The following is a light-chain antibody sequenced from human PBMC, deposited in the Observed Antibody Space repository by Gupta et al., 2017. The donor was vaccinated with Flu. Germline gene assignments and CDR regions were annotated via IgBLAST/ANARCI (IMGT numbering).Light chain of an antibody. CDR2: EVS. CDR3: YSYAGSSTHV. CDR1: NSDVGSSHL. Sequence: QSALTQPASVSGSPGQPIPISCTGSNSDVGSSHLVSWYQQHPGKAPKLMIYEVSKWPSGVANRFSGSKSGNTASLTISGLQAEDEADYYCYSYAGSSTHVFGTGTKVTVL. J-gene: IGLJ1*01. V-gene: IGLV2-23*02.